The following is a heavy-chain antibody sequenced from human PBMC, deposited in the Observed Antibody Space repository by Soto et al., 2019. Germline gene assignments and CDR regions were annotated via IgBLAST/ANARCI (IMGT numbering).Heavy chain of an antibody. J-gene: IGHJ4*02. Sequence: QVQLQQWGAGLLKPSETLSLTCAVYGGSFSGYYWSWIHQPPGKGLEWIGEINHSGSTNYNPSLKSRVTISVDTSKNQFPLKRGSVTAADTVVYYCARGQGIVVVVAAVSFDYWGQGPLVTVSS. CDR3: ARGQGIVVVVAAVSFDY. CDR2: INHSGST. V-gene: IGHV4-34*01. CDR1: GGSFSGYY. D-gene: IGHD2-15*01.